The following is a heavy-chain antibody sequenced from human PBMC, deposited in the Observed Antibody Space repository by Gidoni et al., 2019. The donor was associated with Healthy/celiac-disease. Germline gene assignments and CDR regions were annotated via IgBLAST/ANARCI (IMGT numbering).Heavy chain of an antibody. Sequence: QLLASGGGLVHPGGFLRLSCAPPGFPFSSYAMSWVRQAPGKGLEWVSAIGGSGGSKYYADSVKGRFTISRDNSKNTLYLQRNRLGAENTAEYYCAEEGGVLPDGYNYGGSYWGQGTLVTVSS. V-gene: IGHV3-23*01. CDR3: AEEGGVLPDGYNYGGSY. J-gene: IGHJ4*02. D-gene: IGHD5-12*01. CDR1: GFPFSSYA. CDR2: IGGSGGSK.